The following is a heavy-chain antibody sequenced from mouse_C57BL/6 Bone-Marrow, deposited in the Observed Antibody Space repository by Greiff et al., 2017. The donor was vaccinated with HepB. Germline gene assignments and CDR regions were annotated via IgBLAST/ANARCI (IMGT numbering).Heavy chain of an antibody. D-gene: IGHD1-1*01. CDR2: IGNKANGYTT. V-gene: IGHV7-3*01. Sequence: EVKLVESGGGLVQPGGSLSLSCAASGFTFTDYYMSWVRQPPGKALEWLGFIGNKANGYTTEYSASVKGRFTISRDNSQSILYLQMNALRAEDSATYYCARYAYGSLDYWGQGTTLTVSS. CDR3: ARYAYGSLDY. J-gene: IGHJ2*01. CDR1: GFTFTDYY.